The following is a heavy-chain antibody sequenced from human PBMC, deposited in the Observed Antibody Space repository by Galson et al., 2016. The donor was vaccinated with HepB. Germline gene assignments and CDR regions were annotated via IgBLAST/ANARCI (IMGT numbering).Heavy chain of an antibody. CDR1: GFTFSTYN. D-gene: IGHD2-2*01. J-gene: IGHJ6*04. CDR3: VQGSTAPAV. Sequence: SLRLSCAASGFTFSTYNMNWVRQAPGKGLEVVSSISRSGDSTDYADSVKGRFTISRDNSKNTLSLQMNSLTADDTAIYYCVQGSTAPAVWGKGTTVTVSS. CDR2: ISRSGDST. V-gene: IGHV3-23*01.